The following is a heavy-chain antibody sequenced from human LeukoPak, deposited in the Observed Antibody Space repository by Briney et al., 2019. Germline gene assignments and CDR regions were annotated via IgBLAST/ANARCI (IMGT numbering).Heavy chain of an antibody. D-gene: IGHD3-22*01. CDR1: GFTFTSSA. CDR3: AADYYYDSSGYYYDPF. V-gene: IGHV1-58*02. CDR2: IVVGSGNT. J-gene: IGHJ4*02. Sequence: ASVKVSCKASGFTFTSSAMQWVRQARGQRLEWIGWIVVGSGNTNYAQKFQERVTITRDMSTSTAYMELSSLRSEDTAVYHCAADYYYDSSGYYYDPFWGQGTLVTVSS.